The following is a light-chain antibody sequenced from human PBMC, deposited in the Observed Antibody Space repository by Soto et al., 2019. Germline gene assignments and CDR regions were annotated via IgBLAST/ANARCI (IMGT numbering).Light chain of an antibody. Sequence: ENVWTQSARTLSFSPGERVTLSCRASQSVSSSYFAWSQQKPGQTPRLLFYVAXXRATGIPDRFSGSGSGTDFILTISRLEPDDFAVYYCQHFRAFGQGTRLEIK. J-gene: IGKJ5*01. CDR2: VAX. CDR1: QSVSSSY. CDR3: QHFRA. V-gene: IGKV3-20*01.